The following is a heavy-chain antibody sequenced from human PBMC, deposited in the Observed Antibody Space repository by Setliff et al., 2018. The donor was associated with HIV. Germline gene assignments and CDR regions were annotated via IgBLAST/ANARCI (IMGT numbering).Heavy chain of an antibody. D-gene: IGHD1-7*01. CDR2: IDHSGST. V-gene: IGHV4-34*01. CDR3: ARDRSNWNYGKNYMDV. CDR1: GGSVSGYY. J-gene: IGHJ6*03. Sequence: SETLSLTCAVYGGSVSGYYWSWIRQPPGKGLEWIGEIDHSGSTNYNPSLKSRVTISVDTSKNQFSLKLSSVTAADTAVYYCARDRSNWNYGKNYMDVWGKGTKVTVSS.